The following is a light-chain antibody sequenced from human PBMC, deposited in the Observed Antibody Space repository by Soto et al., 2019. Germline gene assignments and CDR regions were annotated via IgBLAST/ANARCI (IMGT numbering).Light chain of an antibody. Sequence: QAVVTQEPSLTVSPGGTVTLTCASSTGAVTSGSYPNWSQLKPGQAPRSLIYRTDNKHSWTPARFSGSLLGGKAALTLSGVQPEDEAEYYCLLYYGGVYVFGTGTKVTVL. CDR2: RTD. V-gene: IGLV7-43*01. CDR3: LLYYGGVYV. J-gene: IGLJ1*01. CDR1: TGAVTSGSY.